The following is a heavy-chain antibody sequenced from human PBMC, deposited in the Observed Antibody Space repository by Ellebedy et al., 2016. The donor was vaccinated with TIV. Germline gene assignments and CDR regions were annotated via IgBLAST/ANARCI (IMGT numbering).Heavy chain of an antibody. D-gene: IGHD6-19*01. J-gene: IGHJ4*02. CDR3: ASSPHSSDSY. CDR2: IDTDGSTT. CDR1: GFTFSTFW. Sequence: GESLKISCAASGFTFSTFWMHWVRQAPGKRLMRVSRIDTDGSTTNYADSVKGRFTISRDNAKKTLYLQMNSLRAEDTAVYYCASSPHSSDSYWGQGTLVTVSS. V-gene: IGHV3-74*01.